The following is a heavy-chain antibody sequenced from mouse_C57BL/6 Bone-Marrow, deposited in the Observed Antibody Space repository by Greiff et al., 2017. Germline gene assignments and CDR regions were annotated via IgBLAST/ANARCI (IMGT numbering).Heavy chain of an antibody. Sequence: VQLQQPGAELVMPGASVKLSCKASGYTFTSYWMHWVKQRPGQGLEWIGEIDPSDSYTNYNQKFKGKSTLTVDKSSSTAYMQLSSLTSEDSAVYYCASPITTYFDYWGQGTTLTVSS. CDR1: GYTFTSYW. CDR3: ASPITTYFDY. CDR2: IDPSDSYT. J-gene: IGHJ2*01. V-gene: IGHV1-69*01. D-gene: IGHD1-2*01.